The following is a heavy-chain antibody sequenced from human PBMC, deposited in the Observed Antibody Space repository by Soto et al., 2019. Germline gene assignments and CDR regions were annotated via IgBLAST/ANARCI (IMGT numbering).Heavy chain of an antibody. J-gene: IGHJ4*02. D-gene: IGHD2-2*01. Sequence: QVQLQESGPGLVKPSQTLSLTCTVSGGSISSGGYYWSWIRQHPGKGLEWIGYIYYGGSTNYNPSLKRRVTISVDTSKNQISLKLSSVTAADTAVYYCARRPTVVPAVHFDYWGQGTLVTVSS. CDR1: GGSISSGGYY. V-gene: IGHV4-31*03. CDR2: IYYGGST. CDR3: ARRPTVVPAVHFDY.